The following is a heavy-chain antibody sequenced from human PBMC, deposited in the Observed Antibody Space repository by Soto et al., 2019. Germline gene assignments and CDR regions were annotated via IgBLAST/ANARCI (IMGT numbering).Heavy chain of an antibody. V-gene: IGHV3-23*01. CDR2: ISGSGGST. CDR1: GFTFSSYA. J-gene: IGHJ4*02. Sequence: PGGSLRLSCAASGFTFSSYAMSWVRQAPGKGLEWVSAISGSGGSTYYADSVKGRFTISRDNSKNTLYLQMNSLRAEDTAVYYCAKDPRYCSGGSCASLYYFDYWGQGTLVTVSS. CDR3: AKDPRYCSGGSCASLYYFDY. D-gene: IGHD2-15*01.